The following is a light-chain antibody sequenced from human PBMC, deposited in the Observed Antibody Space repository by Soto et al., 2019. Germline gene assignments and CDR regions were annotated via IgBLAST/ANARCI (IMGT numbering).Light chain of an antibody. V-gene: IGKV1-5*03. CDR2: KAS. J-gene: IGKJ5*01. CDR3: QQRHMWPIT. CDR1: QTISSW. Sequence: DIKMTQSPSTLSGSVGDRVTISCRASQTISSWLAWYQQKPGKAPKVLIYKASTLKSGVPSRFSGSGAGTDFTLTISSLEPEDSAVYYCQQRHMWPITFGQGTRLEIK.